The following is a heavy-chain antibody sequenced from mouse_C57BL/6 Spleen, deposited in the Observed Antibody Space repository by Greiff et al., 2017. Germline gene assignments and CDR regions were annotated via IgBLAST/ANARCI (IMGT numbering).Heavy chain of an antibody. CDR3: ARITTVSMDY. CDR2: IDPSDSYT. Sequence: QVQLQQPGAELVMPGASVKLSCKASGYTFTSYWMHWVKQRPGQGLEWIGEIDPSDSYTNYNQTFKGKSTLTVDKSSSTAYMQLSSLTSEDSAVYYCARITTVSMDYWGQGTSVTVSS. J-gene: IGHJ4*01. V-gene: IGHV1-69*01. D-gene: IGHD1-1*01. CDR1: GYTFTSYW.